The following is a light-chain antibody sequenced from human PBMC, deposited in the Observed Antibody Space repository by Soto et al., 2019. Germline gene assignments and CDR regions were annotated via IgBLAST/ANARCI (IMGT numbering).Light chain of an antibody. J-gene: IGKJ5*01. CDR3: MHALQTPSIT. Sequence: DIVMTQSPLSLPVTPGEPASISCRSSQSLLHSNGYNYLDWYLQKPGQSPQLLIYLGSNRSSGVPDRFSGSGSGTDFTLKISRVEAEDVGVYYCMHALQTPSITFGQGTRLEIK. CDR1: QSLLHSNGYNY. CDR2: LGS. V-gene: IGKV2-28*01.